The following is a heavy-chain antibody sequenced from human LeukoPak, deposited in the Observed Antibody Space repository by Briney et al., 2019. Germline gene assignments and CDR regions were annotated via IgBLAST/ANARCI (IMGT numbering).Heavy chain of an antibody. Sequence: SETLSLTCTVSGGSITSGGYYWSWIRQPAGKGLEWIGRIYSSGSTNYNPSLKSRVTMSVDTSKNQFSLKLSSVTAADTAVYYCARGQYHLLYWYFDLWGRGTLVTVSS. CDR3: ARGQYHLLYWYFDL. V-gene: IGHV4-61*02. J-gene: IGHJ2*01. D-gene: IGHD2-2*01. CDR2: IYSSGST. CDR1: GGSITSGGYY.